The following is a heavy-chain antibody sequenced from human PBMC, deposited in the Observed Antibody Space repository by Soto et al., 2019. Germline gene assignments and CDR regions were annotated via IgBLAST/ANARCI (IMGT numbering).Heavy chain of an antibody. CDR2: NDHTGNA. D-gene: IGHD3-10*01. J-gene: IGHJ4*02. CDR1: GGSVSNSGYY. Sequence: QVQLQESGPGLVKPSQILSLTCTVFGGSVSNSGYYCNWIRQNPGKGLEWIGYNDHTGNAFYNPSLKSRVAISVDTSKNQFSLWLHSVTAADTAVYYCATGDLTAGELFFGYWGQGILVTVSS. CDR3: ATGDLTAGELFFGY. V-gene: IGHV4-31*03.